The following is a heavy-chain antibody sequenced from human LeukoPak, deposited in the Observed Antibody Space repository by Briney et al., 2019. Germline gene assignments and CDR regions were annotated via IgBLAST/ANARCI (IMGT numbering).Heavy chain of an antibody. CDR2: IYTSGST. J-gene: IGHJ4*02. CDR3: ARDIAARPYYFDY. D-gene: IGHD6-6*01. Sequence: SETLSLTCTVSGGSISSGSYYWSWIRQPAGKGLEWIGRIYTSGSTNYNPSLKSRVTISVDTSKNQFSLKLSFVTAADTAVYYCARDIAARPYYFDYWGQGTLVTVSS. CDR1: GGSISSGSYY. V-gene: IGHV4-61*02.